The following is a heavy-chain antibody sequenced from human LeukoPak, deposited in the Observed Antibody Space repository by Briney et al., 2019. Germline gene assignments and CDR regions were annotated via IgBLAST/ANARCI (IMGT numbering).Heavy chain of an antibody. CDR2: IYYSGST. D-gene: IGHD5-18*01. Sequence: KPSETLSLTCTVSGGSISSYYWSWIRQPPGKGLEWIGYIYYSGSTNYNPSLKSRVTISVDTSKNQFSLKLSPVTAADTAVYYCARSALYSYGLNWFDPWGQGTLVTVSS. CDR1: GGSISSYY. CDR3: ARSALYSYGLNWFDP. V-gene: IGHV4-59*01. J-gene: IGHJ5*02.